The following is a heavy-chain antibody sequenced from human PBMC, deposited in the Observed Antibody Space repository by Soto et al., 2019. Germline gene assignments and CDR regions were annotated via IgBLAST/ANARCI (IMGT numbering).Heavy chain of an antibody. J-gene: IGHJ4*02. CDR2: ST. CDR1: GFSLTTMGMT. CDR3: TLRQDTSRGPIY. Sequence: SGPTLVNPTQTLTLTCTVSGFSLTTMGMTLGWIRQPPGKAPEWLALSTQYSPSLQSRLTFTEDTSKNQVVLTMTNMDPVDTATYYCTLRQDTSRGPIYWGQGTLVTVSS. D-gene: IGHD6-13*01. V-gene: IGHV2-5*01.